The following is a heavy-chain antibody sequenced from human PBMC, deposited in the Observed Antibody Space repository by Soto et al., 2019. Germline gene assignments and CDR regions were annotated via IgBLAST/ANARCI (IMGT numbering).Heavy chain of an antibody. J-gene: IGHJ4*02. D-gene: IGHD1-1*01. Sequence: SETLSLTCTVSGDSIRSSSFYWGWIRQPPGKGLEWIGSIYYSGSTYYNPSLKSRVTISVDTSKNQFSLKLNSVTAAETALYYCARLQMETTHYWGQGTLVTVLL. CDR1: GDSIRSSSFY. V-gene: IGHV4-39*01. CDR2: IYYSGST. CDR3: ARLQMETTHY.